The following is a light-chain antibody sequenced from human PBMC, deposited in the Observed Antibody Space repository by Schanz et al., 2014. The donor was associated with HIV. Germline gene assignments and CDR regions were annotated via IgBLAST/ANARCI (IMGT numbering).Light chain of an antibody. J-gene: IGLJ2*01. Sequence: QSVLTQPPSVSGAPGQRVTISCTGSSSNIGAGCDVHWYQQLPGTAPKLLIYGNNNRPSGVPDRFSGSRSGTSASLAITGLQAEDEADYYCQSYDSGLSGILFGGGTKLTVL. V-gene: IGLV1-40*01. CDR2: GNN. CDR3: QSYDSGLSGIL. CDR1: SSNIGAGCD.